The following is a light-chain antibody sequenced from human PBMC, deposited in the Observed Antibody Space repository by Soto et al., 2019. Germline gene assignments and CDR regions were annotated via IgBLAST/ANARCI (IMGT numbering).Light chain of an antibody. CDR3: QSYDISLNSWV. CDR1: SFNIGAAYE. Sequence: QSVLTQPPSVSGAPGQRVTISCTGGSFNIGAAYEVHWYQQVPGTAPKLLIYGNDNRPSGVPDRFSGSRSGISASLAITGLQAEDEADYYCQSYDISLNSWVFGGGTKLTVL. J-gene: IGLJ3*02. V-gene: IGLV1-40*01. CDR2: GND.